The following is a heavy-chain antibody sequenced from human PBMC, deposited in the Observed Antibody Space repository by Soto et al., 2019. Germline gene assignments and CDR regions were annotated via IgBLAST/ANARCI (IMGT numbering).Heavy chain of an antibody. CDR3: ARDSGYSSGWYLYDY. J-gene: IGHJ4*02. CDR1: GFTFSSYS. CDR2: ISSSSSYI. D-gene: IGHD6-19*01. Sequence: EVQLVGSGGGLVKPGGSLRLSCAASGFTFSSYSMNWVRQAPGKGLEWVSSISSSSSYIYYADSVKGRFTTSRDNAKNSLYLQMNSLRAEDTAVYYCARDSGYSSGWYLYDYWGQGTLVTVSS. V-gene: IGHV3-21*01.